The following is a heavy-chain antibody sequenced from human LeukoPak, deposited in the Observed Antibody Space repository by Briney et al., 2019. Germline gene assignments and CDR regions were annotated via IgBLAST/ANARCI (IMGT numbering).Heavy chain of an antibody. V-gene: IGHV1-18*01. CDR1: GYTFTSYG. Sequence: ASVKVSCKASGYTFTSYGISWVRQAPGQGLEWMGWISAYNGNTNYAQKLQGRVTMTRDTSISTAYMELSRLRSDDTAVYYCARGRDMEDYMDVWGKGTTVTVSS. D-gene: IGHD2-15*01. CDR3: ARGRDMEDYMDV. CDR2: ISAYNGNT. J-gene: IGHJ6*03.